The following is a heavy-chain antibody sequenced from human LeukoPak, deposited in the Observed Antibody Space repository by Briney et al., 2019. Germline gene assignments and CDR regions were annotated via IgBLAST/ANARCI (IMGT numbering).Heavy chain of an antibody. J-gene: IGHJ4*02. V-gene: IGHV3-9*01. Sequence: GRSLRLSCAASGFIFRDYAMHWVRQAPGKGLEWVSGISWDSGSIGYADSVKGRFTISRDNAKNTLLLQMNSLRTEDTALYYCASIAAPLGFEYWGQGTLVTVSS. D-gene: IGHD6-6*01. CDR2: ISWDSGSI. CDR3: ASIAAPLGFEY. CDR1: GFIFRDYA.